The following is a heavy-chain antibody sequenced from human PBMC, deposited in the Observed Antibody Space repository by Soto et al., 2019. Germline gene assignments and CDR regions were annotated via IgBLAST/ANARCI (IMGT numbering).Heavy chain of an antibody. D-gene: IGHD3-3*01. CDR3: ARTYYDFWSGYIPGY. CDR1: GFTFSSYA. Sequence: QVQLVESGGGVVQPGRSLRLSCAASGFTFSSYAMHWVRQAPGKGLEWVAVISYDGSNKYYADSVKGRFTISRDNSKNTLYLQMNSLRAEDTAVYYCARTYYDFWSGYIPGYWCQGTLVTVSS. CDR2: ISYDGSNK. V-gene: IGHV3-30-3*01. J-gene: IGHJ4*02.